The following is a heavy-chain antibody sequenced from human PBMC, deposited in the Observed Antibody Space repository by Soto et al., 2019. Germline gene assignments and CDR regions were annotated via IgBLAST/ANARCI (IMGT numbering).Heavy chain of an antibody. CDR1: GFTFSSYG. CDR3: AREDEENYYYGMDV. V-gene: IGHV3-33*01. J-gene: IGHJ6*02. Sequence: GGSLRLSCAASGFTFSSYGMHWVRQAPGKGLEWVAVIWYDGSNKYYADSVKGRFTISRDNSKNTLYLQMNSLRAEDTAVYYCAREDEENYYYGMDVWGQGTTVTVFS. CDR2: IWYDGSNK.